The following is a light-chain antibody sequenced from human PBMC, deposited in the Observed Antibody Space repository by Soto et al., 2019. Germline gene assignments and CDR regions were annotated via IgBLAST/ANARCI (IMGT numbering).Light chain of an antibody. V-gene: IGLV2-14*01. J-gene: IGLJ2*01. CDR3: CSYTSSSTLV. Sequence: QSALTQPASVSGSPGQSITISCTGTSSDVGGYNYVSWYQQHPGKAPKLMIYDVSNRPSGVSNRFSGSKSGNTASLTISGLHAEDEADSYCCSYTSSSTLVLGGGSKVTVL. CDR1: SSDVGGYNY. CDR2: DVS.